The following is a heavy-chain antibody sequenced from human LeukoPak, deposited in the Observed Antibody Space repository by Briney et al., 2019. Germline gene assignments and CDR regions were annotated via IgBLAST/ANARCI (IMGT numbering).Heavy chain of an antibody. J-gene: IGHJ3*02. Sequence: GGSLRLSCAASGFTFSSYAMHWVRQAPAKGLEWVAVISYDGSNKYYADSVKGRFTISRDNSKNTLYLQMNGLRAEDTAVYYCARDHTEKDAFDIWGQGTMVTVSS. CDR2: ISYDGSNK. D-gene: IGHD4-17*01. CDR1: GFTFSSYA. CDR3: ARDHTEKDAFDI. V-gene: IGHV3-30*04.